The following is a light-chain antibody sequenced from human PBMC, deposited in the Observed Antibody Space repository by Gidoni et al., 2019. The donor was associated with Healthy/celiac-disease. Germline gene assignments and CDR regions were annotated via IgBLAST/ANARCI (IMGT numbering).Light chain of an antibody. CDR1: SSDVGGYNY. J-gene: IGLJ2*01. CDR3: SSYTSSSTLVV. V-gene: IGLV2-14*01. CDR2: YVS. Sequence: QSALTQPASVSGSPGQSITITCTGTSSDVGGYNYVSWYQQHPGKVPKLMIYYVSNRPSGVSNRFSGSKSGNTASLTISGLQAEDEADYYCSSYTSSSTLVVFGGGTKLTVL.